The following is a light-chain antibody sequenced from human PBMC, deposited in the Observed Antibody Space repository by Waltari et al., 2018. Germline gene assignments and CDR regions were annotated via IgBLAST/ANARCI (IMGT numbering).Light chain of an antibody. CDR2: RAS. CDR3: QQFHIVLS. Sequence: DIQMTQSPSSLSASVGDRVTITCQAIQGVANSLNWYQQKPGKAPKLLISRASNLESGVPSRFSGGGYGTHFSLTISNLQPEDIATYYCQQFHIVLSFGQGTKLEIK. V-gene: IGKV1-33*01. J-gene: IGKJ2*01. CDR1: QGVANS.